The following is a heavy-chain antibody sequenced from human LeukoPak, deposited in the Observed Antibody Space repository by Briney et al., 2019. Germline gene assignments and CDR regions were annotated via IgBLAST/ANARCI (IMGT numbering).Heavy chain of an antibody. D-gene: IGHD5-18*01. J-gene: IGHJ6*03. CDR2: IYYGGST. CDR3: ARTTEGGYSYGYFYYYYMDV. V-gene: IGHV4-59*01. CDR1: GGSISSYY. Sequence: SETLSLTCTVSGGSISSYYWSWIRQPPGKGLEWIGYIYYGGSTNYKSSLKSRVTISVDTSKNQFSLKLSSVTAADTAVYYCARTTEGGYSYGYFYYYYMDVWGKGTTVTISS.